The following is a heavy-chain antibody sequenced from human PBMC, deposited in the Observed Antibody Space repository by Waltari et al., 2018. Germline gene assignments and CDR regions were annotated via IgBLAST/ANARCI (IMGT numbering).Heavy chain of an antibody. Sequence: EVQLVESGGGLVQPGGSLRLSCAASGFTFSSYWMHWVRQAPGKGLVWVSRINSDWIRTSYEDSGKGRFTISRDNAKNTLYLKMNSLRAEDTAVYYCARPFDLPGDAFDIWGQGTMVTVSS. D-gene: IGHD3-9*01. CDR3: ARPFDLPGDAFDI. V-gene: IGHV3-74*01. CDR2: INSDWIRT. J-gene: IGHJ3*02. CDR1: GFTFSSYW.